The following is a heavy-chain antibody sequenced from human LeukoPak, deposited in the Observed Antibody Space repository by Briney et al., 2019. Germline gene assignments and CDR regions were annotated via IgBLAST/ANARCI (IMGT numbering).Heavy chain of an antibody. CDR1: GFTFSTSA. CDR3: ARKAYYYGSGTYDPFDY. J-gene: IGHJ4*02. V-gene: IGHV3-23*01. Sequence: PGGSLRLSCAASGFTFSTSAMTWVRQAPGKGLEWVSGISASGGSTYYADSVKGRFTISRDNSKNILYLQMNSLRAEDTALYYCARKAYYYGSGTYDPFDYWGQGTLVTVSS. CDR2: ISASGGST. D-gene: IGHD3-10*01.